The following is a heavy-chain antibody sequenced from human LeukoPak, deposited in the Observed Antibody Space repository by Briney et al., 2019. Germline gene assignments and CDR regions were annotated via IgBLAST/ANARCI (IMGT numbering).Heavy chain of an antibody. CDR2: TKPDGSAE. Sequence: PGGSLRLSCAASGFTFRNYWMGWVRQAPGEGLEWVANTKPDGSAEYYADSVKGRFTISRDNSKNTLYLQMNSLRAEDTAVYYCARGIRYYYYMDVWGKGTTVTVSS. CDR1: GFTFRNYW. CDR3: ARGIRYYYYMDV. J-gene: IGHJ6*03. V-gene: IGHV3-7*01.